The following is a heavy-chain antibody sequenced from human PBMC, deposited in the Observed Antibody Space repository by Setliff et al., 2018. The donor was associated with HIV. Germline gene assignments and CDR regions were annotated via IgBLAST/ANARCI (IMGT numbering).Heavy chain of an antibody. V-gene: IGHV3-23*01. Sequence: GGSLSLSCAASGLTLSNSAMTWVRQKPGRGLEWVSLIQSGGIIYYADSVKGRFTISRDSSSNTLSLQMTSLRAEDTALYYCAKLDYYDYSGSWARKSAIDFWGRGTMVTVSS. J-gene: IGHJ3*01. CDR3: AKLDYYDYSGSWARKSAIDF. D-gene: IGHD3-22*01. CDR1: GLTLSNSA. CDR2: IQSGGII.